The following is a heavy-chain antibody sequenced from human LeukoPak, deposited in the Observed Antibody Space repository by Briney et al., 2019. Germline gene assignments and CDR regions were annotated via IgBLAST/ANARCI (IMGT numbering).Heavy chain of an antibody. D-gene: IGHD5-18*01. V-gene: IGHV3-30*18. CDR2: ISYDGSDK. CDR1: GFTFSSYG. CDR3: ANSMGTAVITGY. Sequence: GGSLRLSCAASGFTFSSYGMHWVRQAPGKGLEWVAVISYDGSDKYYADSVKGRFTISRDNSKNTLYLQMISLRTKDTAVYYCANSMGTAVITGYWGQGTLVTVSS. J-gene: IGHJ4*02.